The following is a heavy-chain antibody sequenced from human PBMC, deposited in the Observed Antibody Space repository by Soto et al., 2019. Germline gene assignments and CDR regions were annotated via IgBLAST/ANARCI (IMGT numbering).Heavy chain of an antibody. V-gene: IGHV3-33*01. CDR2: IWYDGSNK. CDR1: GFTFSSYG. CDR3: AREFPSTGYGMDV. D-gene: IGHD2-2*01. Sequence: QVQLVESGGGVVQPGRSLRLSCAASGFTFSSYGMHWVRQAPGKGLEWVAVIWYDGSNKYYADSVKGRFTISRDNSKNTLYLQMNSLRAEDTAVYYCAREFPSTGYGMDVWGQGTTVTVSS. J-gene: IGHJ6*02.